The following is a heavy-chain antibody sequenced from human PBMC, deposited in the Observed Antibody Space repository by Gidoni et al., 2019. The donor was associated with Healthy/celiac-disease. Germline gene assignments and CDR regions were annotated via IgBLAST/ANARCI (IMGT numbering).Heavy chain of an antibody. D-gene: IGHD3-22*01. Sequence: QVQLVQSGAEVKKPGAPVKVSCKASGYTFTGYYMHWVRQAPGQGLEWMGWINPNSGGTNYAQKFQGRVTMTRDTSISTAYMELSRLRSDDTAVYYCARAVDDSSGYYYDFDYWGQGTLVTVSS. CDR3: ARAVDDSSGYYYDFDY. V-gene: IGHV1-2*02. CDR1: GYTFTGYY. J-gene: IGHJ4*02. CDR2: INPNSGGT.